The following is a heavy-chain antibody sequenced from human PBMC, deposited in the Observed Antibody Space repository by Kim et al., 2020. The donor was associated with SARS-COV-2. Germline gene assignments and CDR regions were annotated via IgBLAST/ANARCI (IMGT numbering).Heavy chain of an antibody. D-gene: IGHD5-18*01. J-gene: IGHJ4*02. V-gene: IGHV1-2*06. Sequence: ASVKVSCKTSGYTFTVNYIHWVRQAPGQGLEWVGRINPTSGGSVYAPKFQGRVIMTRDASVTTAYMELTSLRSDDTAMYYCVREGIVETAMVTDYWGQGTQVTVSS. CDR1: GYTFTVNY. CDR2: INPTSGGS. CDR3: VREGIVETAMVTDY.